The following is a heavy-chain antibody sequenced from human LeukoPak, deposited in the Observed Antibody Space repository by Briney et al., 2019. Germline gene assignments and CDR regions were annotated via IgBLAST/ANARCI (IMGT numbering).Heavy chain of an antibody. CDR2: ISTTSTYV. J-gene: IGHJ5*01. D-gene: IGHD3-16*01. CDR3: ARDAYTSASDS. V-gene: IGHV3-21*01. Sequence: GGSLRLSCAASGFPFRSYSMNWVRQAPGKGLVWVSSISTTSTYVYYVDSVKGRFTISRDNAKNSLYLQMNSLRAEDTAVYYCARDAYTSASDSWGQGTLVSVSS. CDR1: GFPFRSYS.